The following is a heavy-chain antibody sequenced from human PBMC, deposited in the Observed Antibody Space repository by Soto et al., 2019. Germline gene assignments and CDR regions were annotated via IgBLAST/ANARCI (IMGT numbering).Heavy chain of an antibody. CDR1: GGSISSYY. V-gene: IGHV4-59*03. CDR3: AMSAPYYDFWSGYLDY. D-gene: IGHD3-3*01. CDR2: IYYTGST. Sequence: SETLSLTCTVSGGSISSYYWSWIRQPPGKGLEWVGYIYYTGSTNYNPSLKSRVTISVDTSKNQFTLKLSSVTAADTAVYYCAMSAPYYDFWSGYLDYWGQGALVTVSS. J-gene: IGHJ4*02.